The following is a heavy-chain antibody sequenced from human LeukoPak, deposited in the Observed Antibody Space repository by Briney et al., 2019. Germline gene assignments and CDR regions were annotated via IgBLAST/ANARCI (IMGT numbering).Heavy chain of an antibody. CDR1: GGSISSGGYY. CDR3: ARVAIVVVPAALDLVGNWFDP. CDR2: IYYSGST. V-gene: IGHV4-31*03. D-gene: IGHD2-2*01. J-gene: IGHJ5*02. Sequence: PSETLSLTCTVSGGSISSGGYYWSWIRQHPGKGLEWIGYIYYSGSTYYNPSLKSRVTISVDTSKNQFSLKLSSVTAADTAVYYCARVAIVVVPAALDLVGNWFDPWGQGTLVTVSS.